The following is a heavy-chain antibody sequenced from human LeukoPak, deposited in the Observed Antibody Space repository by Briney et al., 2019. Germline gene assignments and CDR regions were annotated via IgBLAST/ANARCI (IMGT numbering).Heavy chain of an antibody. V-gene: IGHV3-23*01. D-gene: IGHD6-13*01. CDR3: GRGGKVEQLVLAR. J-gene: IGHJ4*02. CDR1: GFTFSTYG. CDR2: ITGGGDTT. Sequence: GGSLRLSCAASGFTFSTYGMNWVCQAPGKGLEWVSGITGGGDTTFYADSVKGRFTISRDNPKNTLYLQMNSLRAEDTAVYYCGRGGKVEQLVLARWGQGSLVTVSS.